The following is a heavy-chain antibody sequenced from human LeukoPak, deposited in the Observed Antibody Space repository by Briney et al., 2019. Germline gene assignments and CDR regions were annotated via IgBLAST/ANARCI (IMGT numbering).Heavy chain of an antibody. CDR2: INPKGGGT. CDR3: ARVYVWGSYRFFDY. Sequence: ASVKVSCKASGYTFSDYYMHWVRQAPGQGLEWMGWINPKGGGTNYARNFQGRVTMTRDTSISTVYMELSRLTSDDTAVYYCARVYVWGSYRFFDYWGQGTLVTVSS. V-gene: IGHV1-2*02. D-gene: IGHD3-16*02. CDR1: GYTFSDYY. J-gene: IGHJ4*02.